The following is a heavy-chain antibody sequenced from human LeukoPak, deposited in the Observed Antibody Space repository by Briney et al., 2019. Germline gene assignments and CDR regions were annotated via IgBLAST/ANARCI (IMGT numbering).Heavy chain of an antibody. V-gene: IGHV1-2*06. J-gene: IGHJ6*03. CDR3: ARGIAAAGTNYYYYYMDV. CDR2: INPNSGGT. CDR1: GYTFTGYY. D-gene: IGHD6-13*01. Sequence: ASVKVSCKASGYTFTGYYMHWVRQAPGQGLEWMGRINPNSGGTNYAQKFQGRVTMTRDTSISTAYMELSRLRSDDTAVYYCARGIAAAGTNYYYYYMDVWGKGTTVTVSS.